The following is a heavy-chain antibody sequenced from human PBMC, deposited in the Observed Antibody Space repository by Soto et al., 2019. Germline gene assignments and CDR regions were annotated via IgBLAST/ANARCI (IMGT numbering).Heavy chain of an antibody. V-gene: IGHV1-18*01. J-gene: IGHJ4*02. D-gene: IGHD4-17*01. CDR3: AIDRLWDYGDYGIDY. Sequence: ASSNVSCNPSGYTFTSYGISWVRQAPGQGLEWMGWISAYNGNTNYAQKLQGRVTMTTDTSTSTAYMELRSLRSDDTAVYYCAIDRLWDYGDYGIDYWRQGTLVTVSS. CDR2: ISAYNGNT. CDR1: GYTFTSYG.